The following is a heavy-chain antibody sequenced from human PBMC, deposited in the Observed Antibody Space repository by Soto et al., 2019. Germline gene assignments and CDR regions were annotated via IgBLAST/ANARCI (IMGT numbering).Heavy chain of an antibody. V-gene: IGHV3-23*01. CDR2: ISGSGANT. CDR1: GFAFSSYA. J-gene: IGHJ5*02. Sequence: GGSLRLSCAASGFAFSSYAMSWVRQAPGKGLEWVSAISGSGANTYYADSVKGRFTISRNNSKNTLYLQMNSLRAEDSAVYYCAKDGVDIVVVPAAIDRFDPWGQGTLVTVSS. D-gene: IGHD2-2*01. CDR3: AKDGVDIVVVPAAIDRFDP.